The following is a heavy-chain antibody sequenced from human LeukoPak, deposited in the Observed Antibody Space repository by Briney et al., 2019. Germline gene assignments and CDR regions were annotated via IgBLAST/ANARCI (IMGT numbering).Heavy chain of an antibody. D-gene: IGHD6-13*01. J-gene: IGHJ4*02. CDR1: GFTFSSYW. Sequence: GGSLRLSCAASGFTFSSYWMHWVRQAPGKGLVWVSRINSDGSSTGYADSMKGRFTISRDNAKNTLYLQMNSLRAEDTAVYYCASQTYSSSCYYWGQGTLVTVSS. CDR3: ASQTYSSSCYY. CDR2: INSDGSST. V-gene: IGHV3-74*01.